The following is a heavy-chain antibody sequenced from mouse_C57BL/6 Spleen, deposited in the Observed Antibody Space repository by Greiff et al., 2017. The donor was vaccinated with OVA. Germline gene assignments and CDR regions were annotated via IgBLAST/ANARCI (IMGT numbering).Heavy chain of an antibody. D-gene: IGHD1-1*01. CDR2: IDPSDSYT. CDR3: ARIYGGYFDY. CDR1: GYTFTSYW. J-gene: IGHJ2*01. V-gene: IGHV1-69*01. Sequence: QVQLQQPGAELVMPGASVKLSCKASGYTFTSYWMHWVKQRPGQGLEWIGEIDPSDSYTNYNQKFKGKSTLTVDKSSSTAYMQLSSLTSEDSAVYDCARIYGGYFDYWGQGTTLTVSS.